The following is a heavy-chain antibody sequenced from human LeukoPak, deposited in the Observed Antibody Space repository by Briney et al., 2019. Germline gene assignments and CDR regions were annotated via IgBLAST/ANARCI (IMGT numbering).Heavy chain of an antibody. CDR1: GFTFGDYA. CDR3: TRDPGSSAAAAHPFDY. D-gene: IGHD6-13*01. Sequence: PGGSLRLSCTASGFTFGDYAMSWFRQAPGKGLEWVGFIRSKAYGGTTEYAASVKGRFTISRDDSKSIAYLQMNSLKTEDTAVYYCTRDPGSSAAAAHPFDYWGQGTLVTVSS. CDR2: IRSKAYGGTT. V-gene: IGHV3-49*03. J-gene: IGHJ4*02.